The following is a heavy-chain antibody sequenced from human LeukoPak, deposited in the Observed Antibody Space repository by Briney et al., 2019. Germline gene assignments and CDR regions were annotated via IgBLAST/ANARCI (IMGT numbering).Heavy chain of an antibody. Sequence: GGSLRLSCAASGFTFSSYSMNWVRQAPGKGLEWVSSISSSSYIYYADSVKGRFTISRDNAKNSLYLQMNSLRAEDTAVYYCARFLGYCSGGSCYGGGFFDYWGQGTLVTVSS. CDR3: ARFLGYCSGGSCYGGGFFDY. CDR2: ISSSSYI. V-gene: IGHV3-21*01. CDR1: GFTFSSYS. D-gene: IGHD2-15*01. J-gene: IGHJ4*02.